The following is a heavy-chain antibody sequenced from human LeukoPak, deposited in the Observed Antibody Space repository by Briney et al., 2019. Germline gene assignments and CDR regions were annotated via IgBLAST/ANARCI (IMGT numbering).Heavy chain of an antibody. CDR3: ARVGGYNSYFDY. D-gene: IGHD5-24*01. CDR1: GFTFSSCW. Sequence: GGSLRLSCAASGFTFSSCWMHWVRQAPGKGLVWVSRINGDGSSTTYADSVRGRFTISRDNAKNTLYLQMNSLRDEDTAVYYCARVGGYNSYFDYWGQGSLVTVSS. V-gene: IGHV3-74*03. CDR2: INGDGSST. J-gene: IGHJ4*02.